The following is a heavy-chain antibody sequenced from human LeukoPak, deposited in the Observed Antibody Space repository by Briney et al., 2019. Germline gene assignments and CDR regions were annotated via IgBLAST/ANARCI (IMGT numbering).Heavy chain of an antibody. J-gene: IGHJ4*02. CDR1: GFTFSSYE. Sequence: PGGSLRLSCAASGFTFSSYEMNWVRQAPGKGLEWISYISSSGSSISYADSVKGRFTISRDNSKNTLYLQMNSLRGEDTAVYYCAGSPRSGWYWFDYWGQGTLVTVSS. V-gene: IGHV3-48*03. CDR2: ISSSGSSI. D-gene: IGHD6-19*01. CDR3: AGSPRSGWYWFDY.